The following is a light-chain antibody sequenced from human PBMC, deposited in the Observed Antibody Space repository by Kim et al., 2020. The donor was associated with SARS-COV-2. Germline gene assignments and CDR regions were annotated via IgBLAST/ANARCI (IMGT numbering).Light chain of an antibody. CDR1: SGHSSYA. CDR2: LNSDGSH. J-gene: IGLJ2*01. V-gene: IGLV4-69*02. Sequence: QPVLTQSPSASASLGASVKLTCTLSSGHSSYAIAWHQQQPERGPRYLMKLNSDGSHNKGDGIPDRFSGSSSGAERYLTISSLQSEDEADYYCQTWGTDIQMVFGGGTQRTVL. CDR3: QTWGTDIQMV.